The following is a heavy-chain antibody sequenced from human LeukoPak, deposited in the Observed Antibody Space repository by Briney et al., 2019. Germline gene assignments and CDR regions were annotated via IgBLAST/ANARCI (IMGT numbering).Heavy chain of an antibody. V-gene: IGHV3-73*01. J-gene: IGHJ5*02. CDR3: TRLVGGWYNWFDP. Sequence: PGGSLRLSCAASGFTFSGSAMHWVRQASGKGLEWVGRIRSKANSYATAYAALVKGRFTISRDDSKNTAYLQMNSLKTEDTAVYYCTRLVGGWYNWFDPWGQGTLVTVSS. CDR2: IRSKANSYAT. D-gene: IGHD6-19*01. CDR1: GFTFSGSA.